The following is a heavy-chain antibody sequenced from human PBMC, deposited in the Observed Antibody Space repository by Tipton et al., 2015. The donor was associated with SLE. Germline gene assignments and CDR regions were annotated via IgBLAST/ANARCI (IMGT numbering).Heavy chain of an antibody. V-gene: IGHV4-34*01. CDR1: GESFLGYF. J-gene: IGHJ4*02. Sequence: TLSLTCGVYGESFLGYFWTWIRQPPGKGLEWIGEISHSGSTSHNPSLNSRVSISIDMSKNHFSLKLNSVTAADTAVYYCARGWGWFDYWGQGTLVTVSS. CDR2: ISHSGST. D-gene: IGHD7-27*01. CDR3: ARGWGWFDY.